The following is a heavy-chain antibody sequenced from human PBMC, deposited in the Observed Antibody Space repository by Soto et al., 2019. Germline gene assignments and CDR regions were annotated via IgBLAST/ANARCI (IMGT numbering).Heavy chain of an antibody. D-gene: IGHD3-3*01. CDR1: GGSISSGDYY. CDR3: AREGSGRTIFGVVTYNWFDP. V-gene: IGHV4-30-4*01. CDR2: IYYSGST. J-gene: IGHJ5*02. Sequence: SETLSLTCTVSGGSISSGDYYWIWIRHPPGKGLEWIGYIYYSGSTYYNPSLKSRVTISVDTSKNQFSLKLSSVTAADTAVYYCAREGSGRTIFGVVTYNWFDPWGQGTLVTV.